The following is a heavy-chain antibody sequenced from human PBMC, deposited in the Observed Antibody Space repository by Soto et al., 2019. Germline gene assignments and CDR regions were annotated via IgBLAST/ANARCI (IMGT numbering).Heavy chain of an antibody. CDR3: ARDEYSSSSWWFDY. CDR2: IYYSGST. V-gene: IGHV4-59*12. D-gene: IGHD6-6*01. Sequence: PSETLSLTCTVSGGSISSYYWSWIRQPPGKGLEWIGYIYYSGSTNYNPSLKSRVTISVDTSKNQFSLKLSSVTAADTAVYYCARDEYSSSSWWFDYWGQGTLVTVSS. CDR1: GGSISSYY. J-gene: IGHJ4*02.